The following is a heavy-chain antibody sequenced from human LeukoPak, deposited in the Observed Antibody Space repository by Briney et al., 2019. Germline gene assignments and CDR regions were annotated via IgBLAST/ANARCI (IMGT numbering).Heavy chain of an antibody. CDR3: ARARGESSIYYFDY. D-gene: IGHD3-16*02. V-gene: IGHV4-4*07. Sequence: SQTLSLTCTVSGGSISSYYWSWIRQPAGKGLERFGRIYTSGSTNYNPSLKSRVTMSVDTSKHQFSLQLSSVTAADTALYYCARARGESSIYYFDYWGQGTLVTVSS. J-gene: IGHJ4*02. CDR1: GGSISSYY. CDR2: IYTSGST.